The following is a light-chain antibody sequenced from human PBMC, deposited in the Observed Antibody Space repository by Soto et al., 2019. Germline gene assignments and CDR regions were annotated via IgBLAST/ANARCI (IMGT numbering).Light chain of an antibody. Sequence: EIVLTQSPGTLSLSPGERATLSCRASQSVRSSYLGWYQQKPGQAPRLLIYGASTRATGSPARFSGSGAGTNFTLTVSRLEPEDFAVYYCQQYVRTPMYTFGQGTKLEIK. CDR3: QQYVRTPMYT. CDR2: GAS. J-gene: IGKJ2*01. V-gene: IGKV3-20*01. CDR1: QSVRSSY.